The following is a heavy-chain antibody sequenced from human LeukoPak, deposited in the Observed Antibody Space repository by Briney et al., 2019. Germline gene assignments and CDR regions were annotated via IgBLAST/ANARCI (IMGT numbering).Heavy chain of an antibody. V-gene: IGHV3-53*01. CDR2: IYSGGTT. CDR3: AKEYYDFWSGYPHDY. CDR1: GFTVSSNY. D-gene: IGHD3-3*01. J-gene: IGHJ4*02. Sequence: GGSLRLSCAASGFTVSSNYMNWVRQAPGKGLEWVSVIYSGGTTNYADSAQGRFTISRDNSKNTLYLQMNSLRAEDTAVYYCAKEYYDFWSGYPHDYWGQGTLVTVSS.